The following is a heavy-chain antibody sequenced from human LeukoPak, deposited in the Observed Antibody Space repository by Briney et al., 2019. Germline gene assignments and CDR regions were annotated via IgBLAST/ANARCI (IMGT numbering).Heavy chain of an antibody. V-gene: IGHV3-7*01. CDR2: IKQDGSET. D-gene: IGHD3-10*01. Sequence: PGGSLRLSCAASGFTFSSHWMSWVRQAPGKGLEWVANIKQDGSETYYMDSVKGRFTISRDNAKNSLYLQMNSLRAEDTAVYFCARGSRYYYYYMDVWGKGTTVTVSS. J-gene: IGHJ6*03. CDR1: GFTFSSHW. CDR3: ARGSRYYYYYMDV.